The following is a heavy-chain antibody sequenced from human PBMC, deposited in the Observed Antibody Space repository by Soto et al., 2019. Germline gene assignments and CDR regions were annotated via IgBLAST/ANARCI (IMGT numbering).Heavy chain of an antibody. CDR2: ISSTSDYI. V-gene: IGHV3-21*01. D-gene: IGHD3-10*01. CDR1: GFTFSSSS. CDR3: APWFGAFDY. Sequence: PGGSLRLSCAASGFTFSSSSMNWVRQAPGKELEWVSSISSTSDYIDYADSVKGRFTISRDNAKNSLYLQMNSLRAEDTAVYYCAPWFGAFDYWGQGTLVTVSS. J-gene: IGHJ4*02.